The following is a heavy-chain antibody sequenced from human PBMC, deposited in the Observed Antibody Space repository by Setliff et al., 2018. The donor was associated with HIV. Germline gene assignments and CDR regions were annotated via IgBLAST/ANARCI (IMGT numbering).Heavy chain of an antibody. D-gene: IGHD3-10*01. CDR3: AREVNIPVRGITDYAFDI. J-gene: IGHJ3*02. V-gene: IGHV4-30-4*08. CDR2: IYYSGNS. Sequence: PSETLSLTCTVSGASMSSGDYYWSWIRQPPGKGLEWIGYIYYSGNSYYNPSLKSRVTLTVDTSKNQFSLKVNSVTAADTAVYYCAREVNIPVRGITDYAFDIWGQGTMVT. CDR1: GASMSSGDYY.